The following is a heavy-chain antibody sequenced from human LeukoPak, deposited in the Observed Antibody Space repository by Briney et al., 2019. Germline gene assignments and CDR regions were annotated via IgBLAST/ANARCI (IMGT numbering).Heavy chain of an antibody. CDR2: INHSGST. V-gene: IGHV4-34*01. CDR1: GGSFSGYY. CDR3: ARVSGYIYYYYGMDV. Sequence: SETLSLTCAVYGGSFSGYYWSWIRQPPGKGLEWIGEINHSGSTNYNPSLKSRVTIPVDTSKKQFSLKLSSVTAPDTAVYYCARVSGYIYYYYGMDVWGQGTTVTVSS. D-gene: IGHD5-12*01. J-gene: IGHJ6*02.